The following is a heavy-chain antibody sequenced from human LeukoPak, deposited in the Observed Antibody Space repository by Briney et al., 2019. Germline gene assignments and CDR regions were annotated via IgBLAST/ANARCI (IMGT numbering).Heavy chain of an antibody. V-gene: IGHV4-34*01. CDR2: INHSGST. D-gene: IGHD3-22*01. CDR1: GGSFSGYY. CDR3: ARGIRYYYDSSGYYPLNWFDP. Sequence: PSETLPLTCAVYGGSFSGYYWSWIRQPPGKGLEWIGEINHSGSTNYTPSLKSRVTISVDTSKNQFSLKLRSVTAADTAVYYCARGIRYYYDSSGYYPLNWFDPWGQGTLVTVSS. J-gene: IGHJ5*02.